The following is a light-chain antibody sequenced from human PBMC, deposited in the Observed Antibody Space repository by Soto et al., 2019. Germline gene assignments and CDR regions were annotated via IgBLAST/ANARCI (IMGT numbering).Light chain of an antibody. J-gene: IGLJ2*01. CDR1: SSDVGGYNY. CDR3: SSYTSSSFVV. CDR2: DVS. Sequence: QSALTQPASVSGSPGQSITISCTGTSSDVGGYNYVSWYQQHPGKAPKLMIYDVSNRPSGVSNRFSGSKSGSTASLTISGLQAEDEADYYCSSYTSSSFVVFGGGTKVTVL. V-gene: IGLV2-14*01.